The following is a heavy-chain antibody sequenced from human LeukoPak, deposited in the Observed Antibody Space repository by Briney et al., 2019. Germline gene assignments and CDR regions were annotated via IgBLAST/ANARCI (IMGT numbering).Heavy chain of an antibody. CDR2: INHSGST. CDR1: GGSISSSSYY. V-gene: IGHV4-39*07. CDR3: ERTRVRGDFNNYYYGMDV. Sequence: SETLSLTCTVSGGSISSSSYYWSWIRQPPGKGLEWIGEINHSGSTNYNPSLKSRVTISVDTSKNQFSLKLSSVTAADTAVYYCERTRVRGDFNNYYYGMDVWGQGTTVTVSS. J-gene: IGHJ6*02. D-gene: IGHD3-10*01.